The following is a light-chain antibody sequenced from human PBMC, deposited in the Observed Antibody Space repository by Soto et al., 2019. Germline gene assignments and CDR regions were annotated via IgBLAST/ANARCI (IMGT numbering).Light chain of an antibody. J-gene: IGKJ2*01. V-gene: IGKV3-11*01. CDR2: DAS. Sequence: EIVLPQSPATLSLSPGERATLSCRASQSVSSYLAWSQHKPGQAPRLLIYDASNRATGIPARFSGSGSGTDFTLTISSLEPEDFAVYYCQQRSNWPHTFGPGTKLEIK. CDR1: QSVSSY. CDR3: QQRSNWPHT.